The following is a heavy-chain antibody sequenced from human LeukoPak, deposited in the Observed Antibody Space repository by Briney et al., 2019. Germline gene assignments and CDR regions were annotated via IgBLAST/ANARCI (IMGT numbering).Heavy chain of an antibody. Sequence: GGSLRLSCAASGFTFSSYSMNWVRQAPGKGLEWVSSISSSSSYIYYADSVKGRFTISRDNAKNSLYLQMNSLRAEDTAVYYCAKDGGPGGGDYSIDYWGQGTLVTVSS. CDR3: AKDGGPGGGDYSIDY. V-gene: IGHV3-21*01. CDR2: ISSSSSYI. J-gene: IGHJ4*02. D-gene: IGHD2-21*02. CDR1: GFTFSSYS.